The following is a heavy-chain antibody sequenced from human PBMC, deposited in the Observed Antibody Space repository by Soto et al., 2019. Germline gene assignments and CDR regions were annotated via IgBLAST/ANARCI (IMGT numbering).Heavy chain of an antibody. CDR1: GGSISSYY. CDR2: IYYTGLS. D-gene: IGHD2-15*01. CDR3: ARDLSGNPGY. Sequence: SETLSLTCTVSGGSISSYYWSWIRQPPGKGLEWIGYIYYTGLSNSNPSLNSRVTMSVDTSKNQFSLKLSSVTAADTAVYYCARDLSGNPGYWGQGTLVTVSS. V-gene: IGHV4-59*01. J-gene: IGHJ4*02.